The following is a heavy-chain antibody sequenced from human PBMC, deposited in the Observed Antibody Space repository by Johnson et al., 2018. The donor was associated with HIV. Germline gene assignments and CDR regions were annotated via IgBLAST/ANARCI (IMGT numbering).Heavy chain of an antibody. Sequence: QVQLVESGGGLVQPGGSLRLSCAASGFTFSRYAMHGVRQAPGKGLEGVAVISYDGSYKYFADSVKGRLTISRDNSKNTLYLQMTSLRAEDTAVYYCAREDGDYGDSITDDTFDVWGQGTVVTVSS. J-gene: IGHJ3*01. V-gene: IGHV3-30*04. CDR2: ISYDGSYK. D-gene: IGHD4-17*01. CDR1: GFTFSRYA. CDR3: AREDGDYGDSITDDTFDV.